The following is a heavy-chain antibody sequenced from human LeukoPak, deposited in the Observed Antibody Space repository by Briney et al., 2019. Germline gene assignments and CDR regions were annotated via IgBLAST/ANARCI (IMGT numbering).Heavy chain of an antibody. J-gene: IGHJ3*02. V-gene: IGHV3-66*01. CDR2: TYRSGTT. CDR3: AGSYYDHSAFDI. Sequence: SGGSLRLSCAASGFTVSSNFMSWVRQAPGKGLEWVSVTYRSGTTYYADSVKGRFIISRDNSKNTLYLQMNSLRVEDTAIYYCAGSYYDHSAFDIRGQGTMVTVSS. D-gene: IGHD1-26*01. CDR1: GFTVSSNF.